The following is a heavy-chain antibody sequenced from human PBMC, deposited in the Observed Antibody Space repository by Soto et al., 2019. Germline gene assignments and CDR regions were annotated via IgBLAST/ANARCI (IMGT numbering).Heavy chain of an antibody. J-gene: IGHJ6*02. CDR1: GFTFSDYY. CDR2: TSVDGGDR. Sequence: QVQLVESGGGLVKPGGYLTLSCVASGFTFSDYYMAWIRQTPGKGLEWVSYTSVDGGDRFYADSVKGRFTISRDNARKSLSLQMNSLRDEDTAVYYCARPNGESMRYYHGMDVWGQGTTVNVSS. D-gene: IGHD3-10*01. V-gene: IGHV3-11*01. CDR3: ARPNGESMRYYHGMDV.